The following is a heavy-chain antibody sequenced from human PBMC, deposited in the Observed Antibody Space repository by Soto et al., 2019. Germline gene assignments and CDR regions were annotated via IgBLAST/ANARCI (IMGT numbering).Heavy chain of an antibody. V-gene: IGHV3-21*01. Sequence: PGGSLRLSCAASGFTFSSYSMNWVRQAPGKGLEWVSSISSSSSYIYYADSVKGRFTISRDNAKNSLYLQMNSLRDEDTAVYYCARVRRDPTSSWYRYYYYYGMDVWGQGTTVTVSS. J-gene: IGHJ6*02. CDR3: ARVRRDPTSSWYRYYYYYGMDV. D-gene: IGHD6-13*01. CDR2: ISSSSSYI. CDR1: GFTFSSYS.